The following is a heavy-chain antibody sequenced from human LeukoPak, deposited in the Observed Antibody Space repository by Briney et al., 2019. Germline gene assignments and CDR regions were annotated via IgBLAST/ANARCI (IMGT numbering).Heavy chain of an antibody. CDR1: GFTFSSYV. V-gene: IGHV3-23*01. D-gene: IGHD7-27*01. CDR3: AKDQDWGRCRYFDY. CDR2: ISGSGGST. Sequence: GGSLRLSCAASGFTFSSYVMSWVRQAPGKGLEWVSAISGSGGSTYYADSVKGRFTISRDNSKNTLSLQMNSLRADDTAVYYCAKDQDWGRCRYFDYWGQGTLVTVSS. J-gene: IGHJ4*02.